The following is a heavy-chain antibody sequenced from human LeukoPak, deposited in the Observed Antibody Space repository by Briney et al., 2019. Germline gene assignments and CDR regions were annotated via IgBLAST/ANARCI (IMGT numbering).Heavy chain of an antibody. Sequence: PSETLSLTCTVSGGSISSYYWSWIRQPPGKGLEWIGYIYYSGSTNYNPSLKSRVTISVDTSKNQFSLKLSSVTGADTAVYYCARLPDSSGWYFDYWGQGTLVTVSS. V-gene: IGHV4-59*08. J-gene: IGHJ4*02. CDR3: ARLPDSSGWYFDY. CDR2: IYYSGST. CDR1: GGSISSYY. D-gene: IGHD6-19*01.